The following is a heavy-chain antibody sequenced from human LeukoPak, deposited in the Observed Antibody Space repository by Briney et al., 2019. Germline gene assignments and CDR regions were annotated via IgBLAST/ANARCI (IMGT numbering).Heavy chain of an antibody. D-gene: IGHD7-27*01. CDR3: AKDGGLWVSAHWGDS. CDR1: GFTFSSYT. J-gene: IGHJ4*02. Sequence: GGSLRHSCAASGFTFSSYTMSWVRQAPGKGLEWVSTITTSDGNTYYADSVKGRFTVSRDNSKNTLYLQMNSLRAEDTAVYYCAKDGGLWVSAHWGDSWGRGTLVTVSS. CDR2: ITTSDGNT. V-gene: IGHV3-23*01.